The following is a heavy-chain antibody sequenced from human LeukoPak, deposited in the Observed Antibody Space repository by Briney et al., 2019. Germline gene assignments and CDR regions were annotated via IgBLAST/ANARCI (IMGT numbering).Heavy chain of an antibody. J-gene: IGHJ4*02. V-gene: IGHV4-39*01. Sequence: PSETLSLTCTVSGGSISSYYWSWIRQPPGKGLEWIGSIYYSGSTYYNPSLKSRVTISVDTSKNQFSLKLSSVTAADTAVYYCARSSGYVPYFDYWGQGTLVTVSS. CDR2: IYYSGST. CDR1: GGSISSYY. CDR3: ARSSGYVPYFDY. D-gene: IGHD5-12*01.